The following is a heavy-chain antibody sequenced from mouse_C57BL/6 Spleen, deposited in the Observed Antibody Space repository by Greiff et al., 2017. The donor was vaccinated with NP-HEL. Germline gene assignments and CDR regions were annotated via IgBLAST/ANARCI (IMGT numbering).Heavy chain of an antibody. CDR3: ARREHDYYAMDY. J-gene: IGHJ4*01. CDR1: GYAFSSYW. CDR2: IYPGDGDT. Sequence: QVQLQQSGAELVKPGASVKISCKASGYAFSSYWMNWVKQRPGKGLEWIGQIYPGDGDTNYNGKFKGKAKLTADKSSSTAYMQLSSLSSEDSAVYFYARREHDYYAMDYWGQGTSVTVSS. V-gene: IGHV1-80*01.